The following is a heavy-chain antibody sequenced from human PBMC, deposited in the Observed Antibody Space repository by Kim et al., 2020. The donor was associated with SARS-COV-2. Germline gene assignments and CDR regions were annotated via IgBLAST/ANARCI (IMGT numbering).Heavy chain of an antibody. CDR2: ISSSSSYI. J-gene: IGHJ6*02. CDR1: GFTFSSYS. V-gene: IGHV3-21*01. D-gene: IGHD4-4*01. Sequence: GGSLRLSCAASGFTFSSYSMNWVRQAPGKGLEWVSSISSSSSYIYYADSVKGRFTISRDNAKNSLYLQMNSLRAEDTAVYYCARDPLTTTWYYYGMDVWGQGTTVTVSS. CDR3: ARDPLTTTWYYYGMDV.